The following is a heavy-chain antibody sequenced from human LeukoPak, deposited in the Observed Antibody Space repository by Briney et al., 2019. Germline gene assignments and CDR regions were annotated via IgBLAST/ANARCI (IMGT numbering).Heavy chain of an antibody. D-gene: IGHD4-17*01. CDR2: IYYSGST. CDR3: ARSGWPTDVDAFDI. CDR1: GGSISSYY. J-gene: IGHJ3*02. Sequence: SETLSLTCTVSGGSISSYYWSWIRQPPGKGLEWIGYIYYSGSTNYNPSLKSRVTISVDTSKNQFSLKLSSVTAADTAVYYCARSGWPTDVDAFDIWGQGTMVTVSS. V-gene: IGHV4-59*01.